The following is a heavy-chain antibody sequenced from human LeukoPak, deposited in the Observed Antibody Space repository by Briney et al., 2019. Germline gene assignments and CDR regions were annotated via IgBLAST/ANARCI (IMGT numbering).Heavy chain of an antibody. CDR1: GFTFSDYY. CDR3: ASPNLMATTEYYYYYGMDV. D-gene: IGHD5-24*01. V-gene: IGHV3-11*04. CDR2: ISSSGSTI. Sequence: GGSLRLSCAASGFTFSDYYMSWIRQAPGKGLEWVSYISSSGSTIYYADSVKGRFTISRDNAKNTLYLQMNSLRAEDTAVYYCASPNLMATTEYYYYYGMDVWGQGTTVTVSS. J-gene: IGHJ6*02.